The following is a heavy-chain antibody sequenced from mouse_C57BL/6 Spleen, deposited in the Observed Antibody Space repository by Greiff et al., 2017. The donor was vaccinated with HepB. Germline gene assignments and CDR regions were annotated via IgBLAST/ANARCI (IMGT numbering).Heavy chain of an antibody. V-gene: IGHV1-80*01. Sequence: QVQLKESGAELVKPGASVKISCKASGYAFSSYWMNWVKQRPGKGLEWIGQIYPGDGDTNYNGKFKGKATLTADKSSSTAYMQLSSLTSEDSAVYFCARGSYYYGPYYYAMDYWGQGTSVTVSS. CDR3: ARGSYYYGPYYYAMDY. CDR2: IYPGDGDT. CDR1: GYAFSSYW. D-gene: IGHD1-1*01. J-gene: IGHJ4*01.